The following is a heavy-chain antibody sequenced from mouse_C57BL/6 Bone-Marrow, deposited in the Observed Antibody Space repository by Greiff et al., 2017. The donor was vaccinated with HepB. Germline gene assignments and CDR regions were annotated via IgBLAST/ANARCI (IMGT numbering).Heavy chain of an antibody. V-gene: IGHV1-72*01. CDR3: ARSAGSSYEWYFDV. D-gene: IGHD1-1*01. Sequence: VQLQQSGAELVKPGASVKLSCKASGYTFTSYWMHWVKQRPGRGLEWIGRIDPNSGGTKYNEKFKSKATLTVDKPSSTAYMQLSSLTSEDSAVYCCARSAGSSYEWYFDVWGTGTTVTVSS. J-gene: IGHJ1*03. CDR1: GYTFTSYW. CDR2: IDPNSGGT.